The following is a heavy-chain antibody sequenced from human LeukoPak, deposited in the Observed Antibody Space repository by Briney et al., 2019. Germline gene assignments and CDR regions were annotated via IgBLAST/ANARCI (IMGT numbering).Heavy chain of an antibody. CDR2: ISWNGVNT. V-gene: IGHV3-20*04. J-gene: IGHJ4*02. CDR1: GFNFENHA. Sequence: PGGSLRLSCTASGFNFENHAMSWVRQAPGKGLEWVSAISWNGVNTAYADSAKGRFTISRDNAKNSVFLQMNSLRAEDTALYFCAKCDSGTYYYLDYWGQGSLVTVSA. D-gene: IGHD3-22*01. CDR3: AKCDSGTYYYLDY.